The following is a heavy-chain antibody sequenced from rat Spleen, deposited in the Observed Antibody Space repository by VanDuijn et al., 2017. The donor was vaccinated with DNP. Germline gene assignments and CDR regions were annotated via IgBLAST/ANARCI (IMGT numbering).Heavy chain of an antibody. D-gene: IGHD5-1*01. Sequence: EVQLVESDGGLVQPGRSLKLSCAASGFTFSDYYMAWVRQDPPKGLEWVATISYDVSSTYYRDSVKGRFTISRDNAKRALYWQMDSRRSEDTATYYCARGGSVDYWGQGVMVTVSS. V-gene: IGHV5-29*01. CDR2: ISYDVSST. CDR1: GFTFSDYY. J-gene: IGHJ2*01. CDR3: ARGGSVDY.